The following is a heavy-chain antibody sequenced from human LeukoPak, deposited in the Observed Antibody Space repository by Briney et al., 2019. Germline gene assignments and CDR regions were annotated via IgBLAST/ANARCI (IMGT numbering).Heavy chain of an antibody. CDR2: ISWNSGSI. CDR1: GFTFYDYA. Sequence: SGRSLRLSCAASGFTFYDYAMHWVRHAPGKGLEWVSGISWNSGSIGYADSVKGRFTISRDNAKNSLYLQMNSLRAEDTALYYCAKGRRELLWFGEFDYWGQGTLVTVSS. J-gene: IGHJ4*02. CDR3: AKGRRELLWFGEFDY. D-gene: IGHD3-10*01. V-gene: IGHV3-9*01.